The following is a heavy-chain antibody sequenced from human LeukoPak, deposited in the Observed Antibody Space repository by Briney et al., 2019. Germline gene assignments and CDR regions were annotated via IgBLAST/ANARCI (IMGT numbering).Heavy chain of an antibody. CDR1: GGSFSGYY. CDR2: INHSGST. CDR3: VRAGIQLWLPFDY. D-gene: IGHD5-18*01. Sequence: SETLSLTCAVYGGSFSGYYWSWIRQPPGKGREWIGEINHSGSTNYNPSLKSRVTISVDTSKNQFSLKLSSVTAADTAVYYCVRAGIQLWLPFDYWGQGTLVTVSS. V-gene: IGHV4-34*01. J-gene: IGHJ4*02.